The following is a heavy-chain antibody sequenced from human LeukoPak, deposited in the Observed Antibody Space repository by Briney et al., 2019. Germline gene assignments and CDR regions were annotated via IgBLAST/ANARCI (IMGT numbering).Heavy chain of an antibody. CDR2: INTNTGNP. Sequence: ASVKVSCKASGYTFASYAMNWVRQAPGQGLEWMGWINTNTGNPTYAQGFTGRFVFSLDTSVSTAYLQISSLKAEDTVVYYCARTTLVATSTTLNNWGQGTLVTVSS. CDR1: GYTFASYA. D-gene: IGHD5-12*01. J-gene: IGHJ4*02. V-gene: IGHV7-4-1*02. CDR3: ARTTLVATSTTLNN.